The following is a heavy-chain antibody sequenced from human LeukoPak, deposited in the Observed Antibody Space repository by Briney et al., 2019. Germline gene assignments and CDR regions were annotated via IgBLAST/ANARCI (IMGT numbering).Heavy chain of an antibody. CDR2: IIPIFGTA. Sequence: GSSVKVSCKASGGTFSSYAISWVRQAPGQRLEWMGGIIPIFGTANYAQKFQGRVTITTDEYTSTAYMEVSSLRSEDTAVYYCARRSRYNWNNPYFDYWGQGTLVTVSS. CDR3: ARRSRYNWNNPYFDY. V-gene: IGHV1-69*05. CDR1: GGTFSSYA. D-gene: IGHD1/OR15-1a*01. J-gene: IGHJ4*02.